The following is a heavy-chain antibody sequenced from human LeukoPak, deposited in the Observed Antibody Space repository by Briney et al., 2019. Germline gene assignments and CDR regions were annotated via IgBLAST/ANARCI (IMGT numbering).Heavy chain of an antibody. CDR2: IYYSGTT. D-gene: IGHD3-22*01. J-gene: IGHJ4*02. V-gene: IGHV4-39*07. Sequence: SETLSLTCAVSGGSISTGGYYWGWIRQPPGKGLEWIANIYYSGTTYDNPSLKSRVTISLDTSKNQFSLKLNSVTAADTAVYYCARGPKAYYFDSSGYVFDYWGQGTLVTVSS. CDR1: GGSISTGGYY. CDR3: ARGPKAYYFDSSGYVFDY.